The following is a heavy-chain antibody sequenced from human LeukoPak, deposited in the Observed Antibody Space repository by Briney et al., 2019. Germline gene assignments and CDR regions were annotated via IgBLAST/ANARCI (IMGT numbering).Heavy chain of an antibody. D-gene: IGHD6-19*01. Sequence: PGGSLTLSCAASVLTFSSYGMSWVRQAPGKGLEWVSGITGSGEATFYADSVKGRSTISRDNSKSTLFLQMNSLRAEDTAIYFCAKRTGYSSGWDYWGQGTLVTVSS. J-gene: IGHJ4*02. V-gene: IGHV3-23*01. CDR2: ITGSGEAT. CDR3: AKRTGYSSGWDY. CDR1: VLTFSSYG.